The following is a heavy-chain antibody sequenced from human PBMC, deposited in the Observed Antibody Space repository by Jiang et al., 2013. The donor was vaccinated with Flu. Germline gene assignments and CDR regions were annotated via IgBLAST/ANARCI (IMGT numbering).Heavy chain of an antibody. Sequence: GSGLVKPSETLSLTCSVSGGSLSRHYWGWIRQPPGKGLEWIGSIYYDGSTNYNPSLKSRVTISVVTSKKQFSLRLDSVTAADTAVYYCARDDDIQTGYFDYWGQGALVTVSS. V-gene: IGHV4-59*11. CDR3: ARDDDIQTGYFDY. CDR2: IYYDGST. CDR1: GGSLSRHY. J-gene: IGHJ4*02. D-gene: IGHD5-18*01.